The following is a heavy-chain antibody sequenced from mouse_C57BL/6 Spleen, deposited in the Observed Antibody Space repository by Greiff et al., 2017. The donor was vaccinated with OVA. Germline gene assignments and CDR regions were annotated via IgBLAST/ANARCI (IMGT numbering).Heavy chain of an antibody. Sequence: EVNLVESGGGLVKPGGSLKLSCAASGFTFSDYGMHWVRQAPEKGLEWVAYISSGSSTIYYADTVKGRFTISRDKAKNTMFLQMTSLRSEDTALYYCARAAQATFLYYYAMDYWGQGTSVTVSS. J-gene: IGHJ4*01. CDR2: ISSGSSTI. CDR1: GFTFSDYG. D-gene: IGHD3-2*02. V-gene: IGHV5-17*01. CDR3: ARAAQATFLYYYAMDY.